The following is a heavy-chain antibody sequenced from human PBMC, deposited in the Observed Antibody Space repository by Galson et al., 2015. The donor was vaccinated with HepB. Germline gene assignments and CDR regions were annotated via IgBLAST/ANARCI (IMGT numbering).Heavy chain of an antibody. D-gene: IGHD6-19*01. CDR1: GFTFSIYA. CDR3: ARDRRDTIIAVAADYYYYGMDV. V-gene: IGHV3-30*04. J-gene: IGHJ6*02. Sequence: SLRLSCAASGFTFSIYAMHWVRQAPGKGLEWVAVISYDGSNTYYADSVKGRFTITSDNSTNTLYLQMNSLRAEDTAVYYCARDRRDTIIAVAADYYYYGMDVWGQGTTVTVSS. CDR2: ISYDGSNT.